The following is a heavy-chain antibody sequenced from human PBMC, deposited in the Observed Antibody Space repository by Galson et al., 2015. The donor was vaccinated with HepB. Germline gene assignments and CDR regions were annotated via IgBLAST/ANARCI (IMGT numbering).Heavy chain of an antibody. D-gene: IGHD3-10*01. CDR1: GFTFSSYG. CDR2: ISYDGSNK. J-gene: IGHJ3*02. CDR3: AKEGGLITMVRGVTHDAFDI. Sequence: SLRLSCAASGFTFSSYGMHWVRQAPGKGLEWVAVISYDGSNKYYADSVKGRFTISRDNSKNTLYLQMNSLRAEDTAVYYCAKEGGLITMVRGVTHDAFDIWGQGTMVTVSS. V-gene: IGHV3-30*18.